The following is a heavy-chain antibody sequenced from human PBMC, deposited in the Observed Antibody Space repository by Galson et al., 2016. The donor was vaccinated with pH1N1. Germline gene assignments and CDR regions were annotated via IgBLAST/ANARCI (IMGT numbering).Heavy chain of an antibody. CDR2: ISSSSSTI. CDR3: ARVNHYYYYGMDV. Sequence: SLRLSCAASGFTFSSYSMNWVRQAPGKGLEWVSYISSSSSTIYYADSVKGRFTISRDNAKNSLYLQMHSLRAEDTAVYYCARVNHYYYYGMDVWGQGTTVTVSS. CDR1: GFTFSSYS. V-gene: IGHV3-48*01. D-gene: IGHD1-14*01. J-gene: IGHJ6*02.